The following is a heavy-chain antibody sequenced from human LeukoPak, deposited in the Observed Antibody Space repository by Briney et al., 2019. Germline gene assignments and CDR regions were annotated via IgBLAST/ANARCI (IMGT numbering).Heavy chain of an antibody. J-gene: IGHJ4*02. CDR1: GFTFSDYY. Sequence: PGGSLRPSCSASGFTFSDYYIDWVRQAPGKGLEWVGRTRNKANSYTTEYAASVRDRFTMSRDDSKNSLWLQMNSLKTDDTAVYYCVRRAASGHLDYWGQGTLVTVSS. CDR2: TRNKANSYTT. D-gene: IGHD2-15*01. V-gene: IGHV3-72*01. CDR3: VRRAASGHLDY.